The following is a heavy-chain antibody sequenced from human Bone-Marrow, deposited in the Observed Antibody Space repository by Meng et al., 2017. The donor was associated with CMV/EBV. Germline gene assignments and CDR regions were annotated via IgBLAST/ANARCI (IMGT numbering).Heavy chain of an antibody. Sequence: GESLKISCVASGFVFSDFYMDWVRQAPGKGLEWVSSISSSSSYIYYADSVKGRFTISRDNAKNSLYLQMNSLRAEDTAVYYCARLEVVVVPAAIRNYYYYGMDVWGQGTTVTVSS. CDR2: ISSSSSYI. CDR1: GFVFSDFY. J-gene: IGHJ6*02. CDR3: ARLEVVVVPAAIRNYYYYGMDV. D-gene: IGHD2-2*02. V-gene: IGHV3-21*01.